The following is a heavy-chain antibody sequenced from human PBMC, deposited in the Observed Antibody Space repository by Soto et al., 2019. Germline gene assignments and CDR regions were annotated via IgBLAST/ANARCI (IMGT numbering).Heavy chain of an antibody. D-gene: IGHD1-20*01. J-gene: IGHJ6*02. CDR1: GYTFTSYY. V-gene: IGHV1-46*01. Sequence: ASVKVSCKASGYTFTSYYMHWVRQAPGQGLEWMGIINPSGGSTSYAQKFQGRVTMTRDTSTSTVYMELSSLRSEDTAVYYCARDLSITEPYYYGMDVWGQGTTVTV. CDR3: ARDLSITEPYYYGMDV. CDR2: INPSGGST.